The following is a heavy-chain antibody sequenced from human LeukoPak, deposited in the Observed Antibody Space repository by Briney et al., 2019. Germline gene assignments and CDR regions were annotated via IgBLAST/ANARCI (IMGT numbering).Heavy chain of an antibody. Sequence: ASVKVSCKASGYTFTSYGISWVRQAPGQGLEWMGWISAYNGNTNYAQKLQGRVTMTTDTSTSTAYMELSSLRSEDTAVYYCARDPQGLTTSPYFDYWGQGTLVTVSS. CDR1: GYTFTSYG. CDR2: ISAYNGNT. V-gene: IGHV1-18*01. J-gene: IGHJ4*02. D-gene: IGHD3-22*01. CDR3: ARDPQGLTTSPYFDY.